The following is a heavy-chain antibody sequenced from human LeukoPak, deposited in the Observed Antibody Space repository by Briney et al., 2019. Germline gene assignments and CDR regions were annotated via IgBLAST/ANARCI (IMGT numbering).Heavy chain of an antibody. J-gene: IGHJ4*02. CDR2: ISSSGSTI. CDR1: GCTFSDYY. CDR3: ARGGYSYGLIDY. D-gene: IGHD5-18*01. V-gene: IGHV3-11*04. Sequence: GGSLRLSCAASGCTFSDYYINWIRQAPGKGLEWVSYISSSGSTIYYADSVKGRFTISRDNAKNSLYLQMNTLRAEDTAVYYCARGGYSYGLIDYWGQGTLVTVSS.